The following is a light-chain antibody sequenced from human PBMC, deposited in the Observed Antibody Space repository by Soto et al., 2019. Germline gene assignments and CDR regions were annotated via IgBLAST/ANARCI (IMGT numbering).Light chain of an antibody. J-gene: IGKJ1*01. CDR1: RSGEYSSNNKNY. Sequence: DIVMTQSPDSLVVSLGERATINCKSRRSGEYSSNNKNYLAWYQQKPGQPPKLLIYDASSLQSGVPSRFTGGGSGTEFTLTISSLQPDDFATYYCQQYGTYSRTVGKGTKVDIK. V-gene: IGKV4-1*01. CDR2: DAS. CDR3: QQYGTYSRT.